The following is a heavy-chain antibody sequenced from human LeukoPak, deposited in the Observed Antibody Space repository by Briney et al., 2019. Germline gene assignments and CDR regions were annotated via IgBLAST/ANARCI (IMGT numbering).Heavy chain of an antibody. V-gene: IGHV1-18*04. D-gene: IGHD5-18*01. CDR2: ISAYNGNT. Sequence: EASVKVSCKASGYTFTSYGIRWVRQAPGQGLEWMGWISAYNGNTNYAQKLQGRVTMTTHTSTSTAYMELRSLRSDDTAVYYCARDEGWVQLWRYVDYWGQGTLVTVSS. CDR1: GYTFTSYG. J-gene: IGHJ4*02. CDR3: ARDEGWVQLWRYVDY.